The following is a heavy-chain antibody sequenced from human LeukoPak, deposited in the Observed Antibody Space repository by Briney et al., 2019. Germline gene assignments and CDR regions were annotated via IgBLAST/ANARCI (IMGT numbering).Heavy chain of an antibody. D-gene: IGHD3-10*02. J-gene: IGHJ6*04. V-gene: IGHV3-74*01. CDR2: ISSDGSRV. CDR1: GFTFSDYW. CDR3: AELGITMIGGV. Sequence: GGSLRLSCAASGFTFSDYWMHWVRQAPGKGLVWVSRISSDGSRVTYADSVKGRFTISRDDAKNTLYLQMNSLRAEDTAVYYCAELGITMIGGVWGKGTTVTISS.